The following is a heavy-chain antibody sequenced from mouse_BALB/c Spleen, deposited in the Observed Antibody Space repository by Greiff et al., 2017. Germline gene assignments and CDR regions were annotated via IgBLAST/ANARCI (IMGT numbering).Heavy chain of an antibody. J-gene: IGHJ4*01. D-gene: IGHD3-3*01. V-gene: IGHV3-8*02. CDR2: ISYSGST. CDR1: GDSITSGY. CDR3: ARSDPRAYYYAMDY. Sequence: EVKLMESGPSLVKPSQTLSLTCSVTGDSITSGYWNWIRKFPGNKLEYMGYISYSGSTYYNPSLKSRISITRDTSKNQYYLQLNSVTTEDTATYYCARSDPRAYYYAMDYWGQGTSVTVSS.